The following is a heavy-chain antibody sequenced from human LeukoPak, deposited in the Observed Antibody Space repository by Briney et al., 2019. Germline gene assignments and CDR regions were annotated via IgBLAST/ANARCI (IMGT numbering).Heavy chain of an antibody. CDR1: GFTFTSYY. CDR2: INPSGGST. D-gene: IGHD6-19*01. J-gene: IGHJ4*02. V-gene: IGHV1-46*01. CDR3: ARDVNAVAGTTYFDY. Sequence: ASVKVSCKASGFTFTSYYMHWVRQAPGQGLEWMGIINPSGGSTSYAQKFQGRVTMTTDTSTSTAYMELRSLRSDDTAVYYCARDVNAVAGTTYFDYWGQGTLVTVSS.